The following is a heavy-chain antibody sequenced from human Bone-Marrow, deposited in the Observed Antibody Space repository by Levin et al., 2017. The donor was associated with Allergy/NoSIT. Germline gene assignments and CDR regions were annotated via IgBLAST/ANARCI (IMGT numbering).Heavy chain of an antibody. CDR2: ISGKSGNY. V-gene: IGHV1-18*01. Sequence: GESLKISCKASGYTFTSQGIAWVRQAPGRGLEWMGWISGKSGNYNYARQFQGRVTLTTGTSANTAYMELGGLGSDDTAVYYCARLFDDYIWYFDQWGQGTQVTVSS. CDR3: ARLFDDYIWYFDQ. J-gene: IGHJ5*02. CDR1: GYTFTSQG. D-gene: IGHD3-16*01.